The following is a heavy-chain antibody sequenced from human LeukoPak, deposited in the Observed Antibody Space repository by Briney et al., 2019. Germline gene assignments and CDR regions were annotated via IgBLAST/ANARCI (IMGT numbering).Heavy chain of an antibody. CDR3: TRDANHYGGMDV. V-gene: IGHV3-74*01. CDR1: GITVSKYW. CDR2: IHSDGSTT. Sequence: GGSLRLTCAVSGITVSKYWMHWVRQVPGKGLVWVSRIHSDGSTTDYADSVKGRFTITRDSAKNTLYLEMNSLRVEDTAVYYCTRDANHYGGMDVWGQGTTVTVSS. J-gene: IGHJ6*02.